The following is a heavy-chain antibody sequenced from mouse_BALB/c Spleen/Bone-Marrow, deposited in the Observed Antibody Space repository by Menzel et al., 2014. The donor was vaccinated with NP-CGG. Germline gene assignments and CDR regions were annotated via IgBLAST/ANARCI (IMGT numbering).Heavy chain of an antibody. CDR2: INPGSGGT. Sequence: QVQLQQSGAELVRPGTSVKVSCKASGYAFTNYLIEWVKQRPGQGLEWIGVINPGSGGTNYNEKFKGKATLTADKSPSTAYTQLSSLTSDDSAVYFCARGITTGYFDYWGQGTTLTVSS. CDR1: GYAFTNYL. CDR3: ARGITTGYFDY. D-gene: IGHD1-1*01. V-gene: IGHV1-54*01. J-gene: IGHJ2*01.